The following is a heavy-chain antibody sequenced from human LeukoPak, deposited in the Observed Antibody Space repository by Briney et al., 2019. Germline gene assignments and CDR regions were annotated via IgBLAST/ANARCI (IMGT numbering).Heavy chain of an antibody. D-gene: IGHD3-22*01. V-gene: IGHV3-30*18. CDR2: ISYDGSNK. J-gene: IGHJ4*02. CDR1: GLTFSSYG. Sequence: GGSLRLSCAASGLTFSSYGMHWVRQAPGKGLEWVAVISYDGSNKYYADSVKGRFTISRDNSKNTLYLQMNSLRAEDTAVYYCAKEAENYYDSSGYYGYWGQGTLVTVSS. CDR3: AKEAENYYDSSGYYGY.